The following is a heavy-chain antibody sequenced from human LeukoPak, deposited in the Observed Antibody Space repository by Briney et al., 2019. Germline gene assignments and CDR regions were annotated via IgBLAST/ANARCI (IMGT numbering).Heavy chain of an antibody. J-gene: IGHJ6*02. CDR3: ARDQILWFGESSGYYYGMDV. D-gene: IGHD3-10*01. Sequence: GGSLRLSCAASGFTFSSYWMSWVRQAPGKGLEWVSVIYSGGSTYYADSVKGRFTISRDNSKNTLYLQMNSLRAEDTAVYYCARDQILWFGESSGYYYGMDVWGQGTTVTVSS. CDR2: IYSGGST. V-gene: IGHV3-53*01. CDR1: GFTFSSYW.